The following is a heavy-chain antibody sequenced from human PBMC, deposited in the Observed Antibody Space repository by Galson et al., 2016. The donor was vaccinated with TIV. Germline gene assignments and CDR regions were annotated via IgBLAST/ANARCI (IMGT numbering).Heavy chain of an antibody. D-gene: IGHD3-10*01. CDR2: IIAIFGTT. J-gene: IGHJ4*02. CDR3: ARGTDYYGSGSFSY. CDR1: GGIFNRYA. Sequence: SVKVSCKAPGGIFNRYAISWVRQAPGQGLEWMGKIIAIFGTTNYAQKFQGRVTITADESTSTVYMELSSLRSEDTAVYYCARGTDYYGSGSFSYWGQGTLVTVSS. V-gene: IGHV1-69*13.